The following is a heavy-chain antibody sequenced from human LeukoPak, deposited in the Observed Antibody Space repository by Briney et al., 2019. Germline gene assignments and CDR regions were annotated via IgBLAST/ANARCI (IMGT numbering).Heavy chain of an antibody. V-gene: IGHV1-69*05. CDR2: IIPIFGTA. J-gene: IGHJ4*02. CDR1: GGTFSSYA. CDR3: AREDSSGYYPGY. Sequence: SVKVSCKASGGTFSSYAISWVRQAPGQGLEWMGRIIPIFGTANYAQKFQGSVTITTDESTSTAYMELSSLRSEDTAVYYCAREDSSGYYPGYWGQGTLVTVSS. D-gene: IGHD3-22*01.